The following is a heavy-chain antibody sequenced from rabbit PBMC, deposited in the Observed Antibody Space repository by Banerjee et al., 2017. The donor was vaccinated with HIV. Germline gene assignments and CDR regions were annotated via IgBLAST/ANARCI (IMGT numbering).Heavy chain of an antibody. CDR1: GFSFNNKYV. D-gene: IGHD6-1*01. CDR2: INTSSGNT. J-gene: IGHJ4*01. V-gene: IGHV1S45*01. Sequence: QEHLEESGGDLVKPGASLTLTCTASGFSFNNKYVMCWVRQAPGKGLEWIACINTSSGNTVYATWAKGRFTISRTSSTTVALQVTSLTAADTATYFCARDNDGYRGYDFDLWGQGTLVTVS. CDR3: ARDNDGYRGYDFDL.